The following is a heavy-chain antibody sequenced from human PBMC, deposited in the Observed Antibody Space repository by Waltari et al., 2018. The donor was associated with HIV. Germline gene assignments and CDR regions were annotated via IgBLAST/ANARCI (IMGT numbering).Heavy chain of an antibody. Sequence: QVQLVQSGAEVKKPGASVTISCEASGYSFTSYGIHWVRQAPGHRFEWMGWLNTGHGNARYSQKFQAKVTVTWEPSASTAYMALSSLRYEDTAIYYCARGPACSGDTCYSVFDHWGQGTVVSVSS. D-gene: IGHD2-15*01. CDR1: GYSFTSYG. J-gene: IGHJ4*02. CDR2: LNTGHGNA. CDR3: ARGPACSGDTCYSVFDH. V-gene: IGHV1-3*04.